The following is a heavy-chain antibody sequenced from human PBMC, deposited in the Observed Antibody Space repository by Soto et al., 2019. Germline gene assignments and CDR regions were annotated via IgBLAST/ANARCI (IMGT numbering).Heavy chain of an antibody. Sequence: PGESLKISCKESGYSFTTSWIAWVRHMPGKGLEWMGIIYPGDSDTRYSPSFQGQVTISADKSTGTAYLQWSSLKASDTAIYYCAKSGYSSHGMDVWGQGTTVTVSS. J-gene: IGHJ6*02. D-gene: IGHD5-12*01. CDR1: GYSFTTSW. CDR3: AKSGYSSHGMDV. CDR2: IYPGDSDT. V-gene: IGHV5-51*01.